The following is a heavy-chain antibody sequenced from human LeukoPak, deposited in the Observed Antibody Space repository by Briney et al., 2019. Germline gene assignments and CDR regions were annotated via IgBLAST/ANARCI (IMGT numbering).Heavy chain of an antibody. CDR3: ARMYSGTSYYFDY. CDR2: FSYSGST. V-gene: IGHV4-59*01. J-gene: IGHJ4*02. Sequence: SETPSLTCSVSGVSISTYYWIWIRQPPVKGLEWMGFFSYSGSTKYNPSLKSRVTISVDTSKNQFSLKLSSVTAADTAVYYCARMYSGTSYYFDYWGQGTLVTVSS. CDR1: GVSISTYY. D-gene: IGHD1-26*01.